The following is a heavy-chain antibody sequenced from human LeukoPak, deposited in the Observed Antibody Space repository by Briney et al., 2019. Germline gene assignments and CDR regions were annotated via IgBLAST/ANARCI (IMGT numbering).Heavy chain of an antibody. CDR3: ARHWTTATYDDYYYYYMAV. CDR1: GYSFTSYW. J-gene: IGHJ6*03. Sequence: GESLKISCKGSGYSFTSYWIGWVRQMPGKGLEWMGIIYPGDSDTRYSPSFQGQVTISADNSISTAYLQWSSLKASDTAMYYCARHWTTATYDDYYYYYMAVWGKGTTVTVSS. CDR2: IYPGDSDT. V-gene: IGHV5-51*01. D-gene: IGHD4-17*01.